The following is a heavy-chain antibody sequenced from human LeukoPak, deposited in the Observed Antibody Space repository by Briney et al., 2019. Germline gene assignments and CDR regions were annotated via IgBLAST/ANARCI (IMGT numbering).Heavy chain of an antibody. CDR3: ARGAPHYDFWSGYPVYYCYYMDV. CDR2: IYHSGST. Sequence: PSETLSLTCTVSGGSISSGGYYWSWIRQPPGKGLEWIGYIYHSGSTYYNPSLKSRVTISVDRSKNQFSLKLSSVTAADTAVYYCARGAPHYDFWSGYPVYYCYYMDVWGKGTTVTVSS. D-gene: IGHD3-3*01. V-gene: IGHV4-30-2*01. J-gene: IGHJ6*03. CDR1: GGSISSGGYY.